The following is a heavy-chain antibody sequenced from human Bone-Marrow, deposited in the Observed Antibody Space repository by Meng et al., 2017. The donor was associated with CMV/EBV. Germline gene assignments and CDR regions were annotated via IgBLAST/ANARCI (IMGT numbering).Heavy chain of an antibody. V-gene: IGHV1-46*01. Sequence: ASVKVSCKASGYTFTSYCMNWVRQAPGQGLEWMGIINPGGGSTSYAQKFQGRVTITADKSTSTAYMELSSLRSEDTAVYYRARDLTEMDIVVLPAAASKYDLFDPWGHGTLVTVSS. CDR2: INPGGGST. CDR1: GYTFTSYC. CDR3: ARDLTEMDIVVLPAAASKYDLFDP. D-gene: IGHD2-2*03. J-gene: IGHJ5*02.